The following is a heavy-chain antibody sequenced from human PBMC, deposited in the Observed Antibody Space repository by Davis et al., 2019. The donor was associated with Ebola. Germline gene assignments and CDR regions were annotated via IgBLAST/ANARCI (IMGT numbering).Heavy chain of an antibody. Sequence: SETLSLTCAVYGGSFSGYYWSWIRQPPGKGLEWIGEINHSGSTNYNPSLKSRVTISVDTSKNQFSLKLSSVTAADTAVYYCARVPDTIFGVEDYWGQGTLVTVSS. J-gene: IGHJ4*02. D-gene: IGHD3-3*01. CDR2: INHSGST. CDR1: GGSFSGYY. V-gene: IGHV4-34*01. CDR3: ARVPDTIFGVEDY.